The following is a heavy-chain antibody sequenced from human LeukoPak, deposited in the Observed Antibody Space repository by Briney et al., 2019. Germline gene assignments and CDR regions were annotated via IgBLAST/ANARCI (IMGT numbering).Heavy chain of an antibody. CDR1: GDSINSYF. Sequence: SETLSLTCTVSGDSINSYFWNWIRQPPGKGLEWIGYIYYSGSTYYNPYNPSLTSRVTMSVDTSKNQFSLKLDSVTEIDTAMYYCARNQAVAANRGAFDIWGQGTMVTVSS. J-gene: IGHJ3*02. V-gene: IGHV4-59*04. D-gene: IGHD6-19*01. CDR2: IYYSGST. CDR3: ARNQAVAANRGAFDI.